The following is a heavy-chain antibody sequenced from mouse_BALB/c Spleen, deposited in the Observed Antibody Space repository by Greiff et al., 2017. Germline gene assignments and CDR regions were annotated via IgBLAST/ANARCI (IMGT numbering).Heavy chain of an antibody. Sequence: EVKLVESGGGLVKPGGSLKLSCAASGFTFSSYAMSWVRQTPEKRLAWVASISSGGSTYYPDSVKGRFTISRDNARNILYLQMSSLRSEDTAMYYCARGGYRYAMDYWGQGTSVTVSS. CDR1: GFTFSSYA. V-gene: IGHV5-6-5*01. D-gene: IGHD2-14*01. J-gene: IGHJ4*01. CDR3: ARGGYRYAMDY. CDR2: ISSGGST.